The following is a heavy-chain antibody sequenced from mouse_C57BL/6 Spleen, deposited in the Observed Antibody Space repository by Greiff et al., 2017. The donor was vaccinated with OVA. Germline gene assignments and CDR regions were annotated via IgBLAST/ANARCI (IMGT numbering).Heavy chain of an antibody. J-gene: IGHJ4*01. D-gene: IGHD2-1*01. CDR2: INPYNGDT. CDR3: ARLDGNPYYAMDY. V-gene: IGHV1-20*01. Sequence: VQLQQSGPELVKPGDSVKISCKASGYSFTGYFMNWVMQSHGKSLEWIGRINPYNGDTFYNQKFKGKATLTVGKSSSTAHMELRSLTSEDSAVYYCARLDGNPYYAMDYWGQGTSVTVSA. CDR1: GYSFTGYF.